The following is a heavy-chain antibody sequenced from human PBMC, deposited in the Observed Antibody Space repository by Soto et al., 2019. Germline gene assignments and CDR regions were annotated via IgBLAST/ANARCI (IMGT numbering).Heavy chain of an antibody. CDR1: GFTFGDYA. D-gene: IGHD1-26*01. Sequence: PGGSLRLSCTASGFTFGDYAMSWVRQAPGKGLEWVGFIRSKAYGGTTDYAAPVKGRFTISRDDSKNTLYLQVNSLKTDDTAMYFCTTVQWGLPHAFDIWGQGTMVTVSS. J-gene: IGHJ3*02. CDR2: IRSKAYGGTT. CDR3: TTVQWGLPHAFDI. V-gene: IGHV3-49*04.